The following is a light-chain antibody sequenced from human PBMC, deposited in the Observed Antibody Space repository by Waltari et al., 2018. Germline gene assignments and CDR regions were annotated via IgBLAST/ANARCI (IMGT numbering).Light chain of an antibody. V-gene: IGLV2-14*02. CDR1: SREIGRYDI. Sequence: QSALTQPASVSGSPGQSVTISCTGASREIGRYDIVSWYQPHPGNAPKLMICGVSKPALRVSDRFSGPQSGHTGYLTISGLQFEDEADYYCCSYSSKYIWVFGGGNRLTGL. CDR3: CSYSSKYIWV. J-gene: IGLJ3*02. CDR2: GVS.